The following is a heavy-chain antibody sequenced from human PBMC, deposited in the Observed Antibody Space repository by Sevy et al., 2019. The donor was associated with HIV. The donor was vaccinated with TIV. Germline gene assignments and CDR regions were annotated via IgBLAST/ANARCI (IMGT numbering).Heavy chain of an antibody. CDR2: IIPIFGTT. V-gene: IGHV1-69*13. CDR1: GGTFSSYA. CDR3: AGKLVVVVTARPSVYGMDV. Sequence: ASVKVSCKASGGTFSSYAISWVRQAPGQGLEWMGGIIPIFGTTNYAQKFQGRVTITADESTSTAYMELSSLRSEDTAVYYCAGKLVVVVTARPSVYGMDVWGQGTTVTVSS. D-gene: IGHD2-21*02. J-gene: IGHJ6*02.